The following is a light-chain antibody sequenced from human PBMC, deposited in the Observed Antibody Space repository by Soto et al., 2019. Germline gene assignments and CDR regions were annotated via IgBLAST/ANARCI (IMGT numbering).Light chain of an antibody. CDR3: QCYDSSLSGLV. Sequence: QSVLTQPPSVSGAPGQRVTISCTGSSSNIGAGYDVHWYQQLPGTAPKLLIYGNSNRPSGVPDRFSGSKSGTSASLAITGLQPEDEADYYCQCYDSSLSGLVFGGGTKLTVL. J-gene: IGLJ2*01. V-gene: IGLV1-40*01. CDR1: SSNIGAGYD. CDR2: GNS.